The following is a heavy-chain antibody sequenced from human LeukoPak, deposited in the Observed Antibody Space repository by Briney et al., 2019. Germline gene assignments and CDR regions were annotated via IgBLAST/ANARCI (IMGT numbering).Heavy chain of an antibody. CDR3: AMCGSGYSVAFDI. J-gene: IGHJ3*02. V-gene: IGHV4-30-2*01. CDR1: GGSISSGGYS. D-gene: IGHD3-22*01. Sequence: SETLSLTCAVSGGSISSGGYSWSWIRQPPGKGLEWIGYIYHSGSTYYNPSLKSRVTISVDRSKNQFSLKLSSVTAADTAVYYCAMCGSGYSVAFDIWGQGTMVTVSS. CDR2: IYHSGST.